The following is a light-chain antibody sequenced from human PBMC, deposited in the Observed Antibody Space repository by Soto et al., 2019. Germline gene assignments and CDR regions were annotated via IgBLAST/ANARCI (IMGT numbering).Light chain of an antibody. CDR3: SSSRSYIHVV. V-gene: IGLV2-23*02. CDR2: EVN. CDR1: SSYVGSDNL. J-gene: IGLJ2*01. Sequence: QSALTQPASVSGSPGQSITISCTGTSSYVGSDNLVSWFQQHPGKAPKLMIYEVNKRPSGVSNRFSGSKSGNTASLTISGLPAEDEADYYCSSSRSYIHVVFGGGTKLTVL.